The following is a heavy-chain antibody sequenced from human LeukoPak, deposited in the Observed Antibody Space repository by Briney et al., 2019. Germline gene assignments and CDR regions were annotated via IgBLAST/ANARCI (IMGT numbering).Heavy chain of an antibody. CDR3: ARFVRDLSSGYYQH. CDR1: GGSISSGGYY. CDR2: IYYSGST. V-gene: IGHV4-31*03. J-gene: IGHJ1*01. D-gene: IGHD3-22*01. Sequence: PSETLSLTCPLSGGSISSGGYYWSWIRQHPGKGLEWIGYIYYSGSTYYNPSLNSRVTISVDTSKNQFSLKLSSVTAADTAVYYCARFVRDLSSGYYQHWGQGTLVTVSS.